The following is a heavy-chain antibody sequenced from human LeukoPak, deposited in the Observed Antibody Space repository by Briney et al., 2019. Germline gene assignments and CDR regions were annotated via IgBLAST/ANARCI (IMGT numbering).Heavy chain of an antibody. CDR1: GYSISSGYY. CDR3: ATSLYYYDSSGYHKGYDAFDI. J-gene: IGHJ3*02. CDR2: IYHSGST. V-gene: IGHV4-38-2*02. Sequence: SETLSLTCTVSGYSISSGYYWGWIRQPPGKGLEWIGSIYHSGSTYYNPSLKSRVTISVDTSKSQFSLKLSSVTAADTAVYYCATSLYYYDSSGYHKGYDAFDIWGQGTMVTVSS. D-gene: IGHD3-22*01.